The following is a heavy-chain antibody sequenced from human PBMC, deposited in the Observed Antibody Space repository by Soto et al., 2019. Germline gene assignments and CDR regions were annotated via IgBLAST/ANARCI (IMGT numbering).Heavy chain of an antibody. CDR3: AIQLLGASWFDP. CDR1: GYTFTSYD. Sequence: ASVKVSCKASGYTFTSYDINWVRQATGQGLEWMGWMNPNSGNTGYAQKFQGRVTMTRDTSISTAYMELSRLRSDDTAVYYCAIQLLGASWFDPWGQGTLVTVSS. J-gene: IGHJ5*02. V-gene: IGHV1-8*01. CDR2: MNPNSGNT. D-gene: IGHD2-2*01.